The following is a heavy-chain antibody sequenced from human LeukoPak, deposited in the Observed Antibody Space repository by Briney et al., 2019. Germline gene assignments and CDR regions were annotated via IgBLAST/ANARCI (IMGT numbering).Heavy chain of an antibody. D-gene: IGHD3-22*01. CDR1: GYSFTSYW. Sequence: GESLKISCKGSGYSFTSYWIGWVRQMPGKGLEWMGIIYPGDSDTRYSPSFQGQVTISADKSISTAYLQWSSLKASATAMYYCPRLNSYYDSSGYYYTPYNWFDPWGQGTLVTVSS. CDR2: IYPGDSDT. V-gene: IGHV5-51*01. CDR3: PRLNSYYDSSGYYYTPYNWFDP. J-gene: IGHJ5*02.